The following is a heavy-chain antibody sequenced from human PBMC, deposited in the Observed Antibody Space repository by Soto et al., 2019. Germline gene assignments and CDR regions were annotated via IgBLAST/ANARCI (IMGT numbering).Heavy chain of an antibody. Sequence: GGSLILSCAASGFTFRTYAMSWVRQAPGKGLEWVSTISDSGTTYYANSVKGRFTISRDNSRNTLDLQMNSLRVEDTAVYYCAKGGEGSCSRTSCLYFSDSWGQGTLVTVSS. CDR2: ISDSGTT. CDR1: GFTFRTYA. J-gene: IGHJ5*02. CDR3: AKGGEGSCSRTSCLYFSDS. V-gene: IGHV3-23*01. D-gene: IGHD2-2*01.